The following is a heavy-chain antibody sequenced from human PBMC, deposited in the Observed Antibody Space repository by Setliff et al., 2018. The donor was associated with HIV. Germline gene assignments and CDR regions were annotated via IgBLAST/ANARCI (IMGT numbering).Heavy chain of an antibody. CDR2: ISYDGVNA. D-gene: IGHD3-10*01. Sequence: GGSLRLSCAASGFTFSSYAMHWVRQAPGKGLVWVAVISYDGVNAYYAESVEGRFTVSRDNSKNTLFLQMNSLRLEDTAVYYCAREGGSPRYFDYWGQGTLVTVSS. J-gene: IGHJ4*02. CDR1: GFTFSSYA. CDR3: AREGGSPRYFDY. V-gene: IGHV3-30-3*01.